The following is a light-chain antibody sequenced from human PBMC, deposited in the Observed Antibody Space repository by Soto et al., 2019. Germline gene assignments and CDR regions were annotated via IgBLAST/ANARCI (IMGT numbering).Light chain of an antibody. CDR3: QQYGSSPVT. Sequence: EIVLTQSPGTLSLSPGERATLSCRASQSVSSSYLAWYQQKPGQAPRLLIYGASSRATGIPDRFSGSGSGTDFTLTISRLEPEDFAVYYCQQYGSSPVTFGQGTKEEIK. CDR1: QSVSSSY. CDR2: GAS. V-gene: IGKV3-20*01. J-gene: IGKJ1*01.